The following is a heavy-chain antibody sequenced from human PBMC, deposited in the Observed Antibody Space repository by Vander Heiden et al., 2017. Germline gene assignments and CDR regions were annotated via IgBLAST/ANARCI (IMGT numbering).Heavy chain of an antibody. D-gene: IGHD2-2*01. CDR2: IYYSGST. CDR3: ARGCSSTTCYPYYYGMDV. J-gene: IGHJ6*02. Sequence: QVQLQESGPGLAKPSQTLALTCTVPGGSTSSGGYHGSWTRQHPGKGLEWIGNIYYSGSTYYNPSLKSRVTISVDTSKNQFSLKLSSVTAADTAMYYCARGCSSTTCYPYYYGMDVWGQGTTVTVSS. CDR1: GGSTSSGGYH. V-gene: IGHV4-31*03.